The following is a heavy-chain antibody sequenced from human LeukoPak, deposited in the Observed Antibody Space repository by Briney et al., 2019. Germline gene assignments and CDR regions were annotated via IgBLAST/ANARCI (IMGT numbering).Heavy chain of an antibody. CDR2: INHSGST. D-gene: IGHD1-26*01. Sequence: SETLSLTCAVYGGSFSGHYWSWIRQPPGKGLEWIGEINHSGSTNYNPSLKSRVTISVDTSKNQFSLKLNSVTAADTAVYYCARDTGSYYVGGWFDPWGQGTLVTVSS. J-gene: IGHJ5*02. CDR3: ARDTGSYYVGGWFDP. CDR1: GGSFSGHY. V-gene: IGHV4-34*01.